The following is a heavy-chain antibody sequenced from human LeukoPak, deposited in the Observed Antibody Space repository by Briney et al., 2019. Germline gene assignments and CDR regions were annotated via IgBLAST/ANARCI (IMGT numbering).Heavy chain of an antibody. CDR1: GFTFSSYG. CDR3: AKDLGRYYGSWAMDV. D-gene: IGHD3-10*01. V-gene: IGHV3-30*18. CDR2: ISYDGSNK. Sequence: GGSLRLSCAASGFTFSSYGMHRVRQAPGKGLEWVAVISYDGSNKYYADSVKGRFTISRDNSKNTLYLQINSLRAEDTAVYYCAKDLGRYYGSWAMDVWGQGTTVTVSS. J-gene: IGHJ6*02.